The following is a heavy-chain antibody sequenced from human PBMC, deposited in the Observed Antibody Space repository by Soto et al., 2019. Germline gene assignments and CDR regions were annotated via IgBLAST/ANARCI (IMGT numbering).Heavy chain of an antibody. J-gene: IGHJ6*02. V-gene: IGHV1-46*01. Sequence: ASVKVSCKASGYTFTSYYMHWVRQAPGQGLEWMGIINPSGGSTSYAQKFQGRVTMTRDTSTSTVYMELSSLRSEDTAVYYCASSSSWYSIDYYGMDVWGQGTTVTVSS. D-gene: IGHD6-13*01. CDR1: GYTFTSYY. CDR2: INPSGGST. CDR3: ASSSSWYSIDYYGMDV.